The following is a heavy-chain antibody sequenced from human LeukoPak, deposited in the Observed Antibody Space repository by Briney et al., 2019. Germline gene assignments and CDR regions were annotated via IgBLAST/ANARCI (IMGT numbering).Heavy chain of an antibody. CDR3: ARGSYYYDSRGNRDAFDI. CDR2: IYTSGST. J-gene: IGHJ3*02. CDR1: GDSISIYY. Sequence: KPSETLSLXCTVSGDSISIYYWSWIRQPAGKGLEWIGRIYTSGSTNYNPSLKTRVSMSVDTSKNQFSLKLNSVTAADTAVYYCARGSYYYDSRGNRDAFDIWGQGTMVTVSS. D-gene: IGHD3-22*01. V-gene: IGHV4-4*07.